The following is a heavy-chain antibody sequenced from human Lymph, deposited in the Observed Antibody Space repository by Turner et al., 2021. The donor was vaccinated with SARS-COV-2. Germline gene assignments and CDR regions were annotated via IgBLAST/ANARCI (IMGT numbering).Heavy chain of an antibody. J-gene: IGHJ4*02. D-gene: IGHD2-15*01. V-gene: IGHV3-43*02. CDR1: GFPFDDYA. CDR2: ISGDGGGT. Sequence: EVQLVESGGGVVQPGGSLRLSCAASGFPFDDYAMHWGRQAPGKGLEWVSLISGDGGGTYYADSVKGRFTISRDNSKNALSLQMNSLRAEDTALYYCAKDPGYCSGGSCYSRTYFDFWGQGTLVTVSA. CDR3: AKDPGYCSGGSCYSRTYFDF.